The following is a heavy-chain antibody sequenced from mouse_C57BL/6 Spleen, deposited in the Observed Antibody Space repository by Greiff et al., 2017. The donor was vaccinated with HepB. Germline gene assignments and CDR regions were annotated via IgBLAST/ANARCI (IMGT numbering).Heavy chain of an antibody. CDR3: AKHYDYDDGDY. Sequence: EVHLVESGGGLVKPGGSLKLSCAASGFTFSDYGMHWVRQAPEKGLEWVAYISSGSSTIYYADTVKGRFTISRDNAKNTLFLQMTSLRSEDTAMYYCAKHYDYDDGDYWGQGTSVTVSS. J-gene: IGHJ4*01. V-gene: IGHV5-17*01. CDR2: ISSGSSTI. CDR1: GFTFSDYG. D-gene: IGHD2-4*01.